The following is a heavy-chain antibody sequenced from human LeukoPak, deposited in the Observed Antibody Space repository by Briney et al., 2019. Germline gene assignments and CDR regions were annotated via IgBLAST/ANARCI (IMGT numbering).Heavy chain of an antibody. Sequence: ASVKVSCKASGYSFTSHHLHWARQAPGQGLEWMGIINPGNGATTYAQKLQGRVTMTTDMSTNTAYMQLTSLSGEDTAVYYCARAAAGRIGTDVWSAHLVDPWGQGTLVTVSS. V-gene: IGHV1-46*04. D-gene: IGHD3-3*01. J-gene: IGHJ5*02. CDR1: GYSFTSHH. CDR3: ARAAAGRIGTDVWSAHLVDP. CDR2: INPGNGAT.